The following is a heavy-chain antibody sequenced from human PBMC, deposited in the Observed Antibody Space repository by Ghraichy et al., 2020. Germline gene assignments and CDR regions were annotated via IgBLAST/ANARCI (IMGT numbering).Heavy chain of an antibody. CDR2: INPKNGGT. CDR3: ARALTSSADFDF. V-gene: IGHV1-2*02. J-gene: IGHJ4*02. CDR1: GYSFTDYY. Sequence: ASVKVSCKASGYSFTDYYIHWVRQAPGHGLEWMGWINPKNGGTFYAQNFQGRVTMTRDTSVNTADMELSSLKSDDTAVFFCARALTSSADFDFWGQGTRVTVSS. D-gene: IGHD3-3*01.